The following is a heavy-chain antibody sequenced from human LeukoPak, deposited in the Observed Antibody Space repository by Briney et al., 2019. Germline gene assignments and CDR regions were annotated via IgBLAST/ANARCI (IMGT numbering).Heavy chain of an antibody. CDR2: INPYNGNT. V-gene: IGHV1-18*04. D-gene: IGHD2-15*01. J-gene: IGHJ4*02. Sequence: GASVKVSCKASGYTFISYDISGVRQAPGQGLEWMGWINPYNGNTNNAQKFQDRVTMTTDTSTSTAYMEPRSLRSDDTAVYYCAREGRYCSGGTCYSRLQYFDYWGQGTLVTVSS. CDR1: GYTFISYD. CDR3: AREGRYCSGGTCYSRLQYFDY.